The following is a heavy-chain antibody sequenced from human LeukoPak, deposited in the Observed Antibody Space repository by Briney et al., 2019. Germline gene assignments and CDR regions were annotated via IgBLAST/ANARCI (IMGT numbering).Heavy chain of an antibody. CDR1: GFTFSSYS. D-gene: IGHD5-24*01. Sequence: GGSLRLSCAASGFTFSSYSMNWVRQAPGKGLEWVSSISSSSSYIYYADSVKGRFTISRDNAKNALYLQMNSLRAEDTAVYYCAREMATITDFDYWGQGTLVTVSS. CDR3: AREMATITDFDY. V-gene: IGHV3-21*04. J-gene: IGHJ4*02. CDR2: ISSSSSYI.